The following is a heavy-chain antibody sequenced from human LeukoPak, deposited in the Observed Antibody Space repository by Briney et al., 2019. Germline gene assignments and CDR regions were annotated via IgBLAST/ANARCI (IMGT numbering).Heavy chain of an antibody. D-gene: IGHD5-24*01. V-gene: IGHV4-34*01. CDR3: FRGRDEF. J-gene: IGHJ4*01. CDR1: GGSLSGYS. Sequence: SETLSLTRAVYGGSLSGYSRTWSRQPPGRGLEWIGEINHSGSTNYNPSLKSRVTISVDTSKSQFSLKLNSVTAAGTAMDHCFRGRDEFWGKGTLVTVSS. CDR2: INHSGST.